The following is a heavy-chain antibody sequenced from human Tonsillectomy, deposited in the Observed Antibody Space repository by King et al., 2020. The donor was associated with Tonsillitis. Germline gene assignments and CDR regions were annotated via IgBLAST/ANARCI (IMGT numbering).Heavy chain of an antibody. D-gene: IGHD2-2*01. Sequence: VQLVESGGGLVQPGGSLRLSCAASGFGFSDYGMSWVRRAPGKGLEGVSDISGSVGSTDYADSVKGRFTISRDNSKNTLYLQMNSLTDEDTAVYYCAKFTGSSTSWSFDYWGQGTLVIVSS. J-gene: IGHJ4*02. CDR1: GFGFSDYG. V-gene: IGHV3-23*04. CDR3: AKFTGSSTSWSFDY. CDR2: ISGSVGST.